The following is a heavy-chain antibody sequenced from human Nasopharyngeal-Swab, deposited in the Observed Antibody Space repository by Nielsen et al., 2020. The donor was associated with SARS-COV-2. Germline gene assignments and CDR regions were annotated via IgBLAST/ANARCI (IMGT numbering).Heavy chain of an antibody. CDR2: IYYGGST. CDR3: ATLSSSWYEYYFDY. J-gene: IGHJ4*02. D-gene: IGHD6-13*01. V-gene: IGHV4-39*01. CDR1: GGSISSSTYD. Sequence: SETRSPTCTVPGGSISSSTYDWAWIRQPPGKGLEWIGSIYYGGSTYYNPSLKSRVTISVDTSKNQFSLKLSSVTAADTAVYYCATLSSSWYEYYFDYWGQGTLVTVSS.